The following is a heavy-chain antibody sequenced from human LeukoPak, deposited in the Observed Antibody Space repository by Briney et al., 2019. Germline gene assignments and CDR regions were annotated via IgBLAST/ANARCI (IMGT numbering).Heavy chain of an antibody. D-gene: IGHD3-9*01. V-gene: IGHV3-23*01. CDR1: GFTFSSNA. CDR2: ISGSGGST. Sequence: PGGSLRLSCAASGFTFSSNAMSWVRQAPGKGLECVSAISGSGGSTYYADSVKGRFTISRDNSKNTLYLQMNSLRAEDTAVYYCAKGDFDWSPPDHWGQGTLVTVSS. J-gene: IGHJ4*02. CDR3: AKGDFDWSPPDH.